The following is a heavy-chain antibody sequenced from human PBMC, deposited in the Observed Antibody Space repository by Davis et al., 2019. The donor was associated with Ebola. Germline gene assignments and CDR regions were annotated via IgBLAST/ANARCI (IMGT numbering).Heavy chain of an antibody. D-gene: IGHD2-15*01. J-gene: IGHJ4*02. V-gene: IGHV3-9*01. CDR2: FMWDGSKI. CDR3: GKDITPGGLDS. CDR1: GCTFHEHA. Sequence: SLKISCSASGCTFHEHAMHWVRQVPGQGLEWVSGFMWDGSKIGYADSVKGRFTISRDSAKNCLYLQMDSLRTEDTALYYCGKDITPGGLDSWGQGTLVTVSS.